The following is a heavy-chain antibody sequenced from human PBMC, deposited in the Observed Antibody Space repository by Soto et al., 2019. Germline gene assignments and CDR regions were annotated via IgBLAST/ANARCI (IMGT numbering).Heavy chain of an antibody. V-gene: IGHV5-51*01. CDR3: ARHGYSGSYHYYYYGMDV. CDR1: GCSFTSYW. Sequence: PGESLKISCKGSGCSFTSYWIGWVRQMPGKGLEWMGIIYPGDSDTRYSPSFQGQVTISADKSISTAYLQWSSLKASDTAMYYCARHGYSGSYHYYYYGMDVWGQGTTVTVSS. D-gene: IGHD1-26*01. J-gene: IGHJ6*02. CDR2: IYPGDSDT.